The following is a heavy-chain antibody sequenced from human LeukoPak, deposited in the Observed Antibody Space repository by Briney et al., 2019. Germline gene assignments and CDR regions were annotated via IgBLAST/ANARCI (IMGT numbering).Heavy chain of an antibody. Sequence: GASVKVSCKSSGYTFTDYFIHWVRQAPGQGLEWMGWINPKSDDTKYAQQFHGRVTMTRDTSISSAYMELSRLTSDDAAVYYCARDLGLVGAFFDYWGQGTLVTVSS. CDR1: GYTFTDYF. CDR3: ARDLGLVGAFFDY. J-gene: IGHJ4*02. V-gene: IGHV1-2*02. CDR2: INPKSDDT. D-gene: IGHD1-26*01.